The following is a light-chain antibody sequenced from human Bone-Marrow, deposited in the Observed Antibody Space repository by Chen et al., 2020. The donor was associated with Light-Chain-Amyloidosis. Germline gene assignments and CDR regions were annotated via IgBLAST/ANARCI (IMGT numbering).Light chain of an antibody. CDR2: RDT. J-gene: IGLJ2*01. CDR3: QSADSSGTYEVI. V-gene: IGLV3-25*03. CDR1: DLPTKY. Sequence: YELTQTPSASVSPGQTARITCSGDDLPTKYAYWYQHKPGQAPVLVIHRDTERPSGISERFSGSSSGTTATLTISGVQAEDEADYHCQSADSSGTYEVIFGGGTKLTVL.